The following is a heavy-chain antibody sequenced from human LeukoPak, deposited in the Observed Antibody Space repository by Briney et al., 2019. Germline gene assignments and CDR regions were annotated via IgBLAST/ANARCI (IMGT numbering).Heavy chain of an antibody. CDR3: ARQPIYEAYFDF. CDR1: GFPFDRYW. Sequence: AGRSLRLSCVASGFPFDRYWMSWVRQAPGKGLEWVANIKHDGSEENFVDSVKGRFTISRDNAENSLFLQMNSLRADDTAVYFCARQPIYEAYFDFWGQGALVTVSS. J-gene: IGHJ4*02. D-gene: IGHD3-16*01. CDR2: IKHDGSEE. V-gene: IGHV3-7*01.